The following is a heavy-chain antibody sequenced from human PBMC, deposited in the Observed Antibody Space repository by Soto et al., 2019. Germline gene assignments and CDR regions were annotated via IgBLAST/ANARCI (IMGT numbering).Heavy chain of an antibody. CDR1: GFFLTPYP. V-gene: IGHV3-23*01. Sequence: PGGSLRLSCPAPGFFLTPYPMNWVPQAPGKGLEWVSGISGSGGSKHHADSVKGSISVSRDNPRNTLYLQMDSLRVEDTAIDYCAKGSGQIRFLPDDSWGQGTLVTVSS. CDR3: AKGSGQIRFLPDDS. D-gene: IGHD3-3*01. J-gene: IGHJ4*02. CDR2: ISGSGGSK.